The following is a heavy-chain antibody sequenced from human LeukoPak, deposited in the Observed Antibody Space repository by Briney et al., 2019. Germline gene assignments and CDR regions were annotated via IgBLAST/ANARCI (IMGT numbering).Heavy chain of an antibody. Sequence: PGRSLRLSCAASGFTFSAYGMHWVRQAPGKGLEWVAVVSNDGTKKDYADSVKGRFIISRDNSKNTLYLQMNTLRPEDTAVYYCAKPHGYSFTNYFDYWGQGTLVTVSS. J-gene: IGHJ4*02. V-gene: IGHV3-30*18. CDR2: VSNDGTKK. CDR1: GFTFSAYG. D-gene: IGHD5-18*01. CDR3: AKPHGYSFTNYFDY.